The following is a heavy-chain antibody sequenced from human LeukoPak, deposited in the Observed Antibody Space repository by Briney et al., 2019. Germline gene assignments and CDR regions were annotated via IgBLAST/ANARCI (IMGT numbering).Heavy chain of an antibody. Sequence: GGSLRLSCAASGFTFSSYGMHWVRQAPGKGLEWVAVISYDGSNKYYADSVKGRFTISRDNSKNTLYLQMNSLRAEDTAVYYCAKDADSGWYYFDYWGQGTLVTVSS. CDR2: ISYDGSNK. D-gene: IGHD6-19*01. J-gene: IGHJ4*02. V-gene: IGHV3-30*18. CDR3: AKDADSGWYYFDY. CDR1: GFTFSSYG.